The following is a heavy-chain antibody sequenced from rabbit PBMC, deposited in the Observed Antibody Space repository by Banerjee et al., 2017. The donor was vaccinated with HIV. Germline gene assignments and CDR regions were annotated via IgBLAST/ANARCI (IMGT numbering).Heavy chain of an antibody. CDR1: GFDLSGYYD. D-gene: IGHD8-1*01. J-gene: IGHJ4*01. CDR3: ARTGSSYYIGFNL. Sequence: QEQLEEFGGGLVKPEGSLTLTCTASGFDLSGYYDMYWVRQAPGKGLEWIACIYDGDGSTWYASWAKGRFTISKTSSTTVTLQMTSLTAADTATYFCARTGSSYYIGFNLWGPGTLVTVS. V-gene: IGHV1S45*01. CDR2: IYDGDGST.